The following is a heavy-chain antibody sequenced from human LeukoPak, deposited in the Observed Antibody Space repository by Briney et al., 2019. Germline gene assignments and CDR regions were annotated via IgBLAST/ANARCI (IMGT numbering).Heavy chain of an antibody. CDR3: ARERLAMVRGVIPKEAWGWFDP. V-gene: IGHV1-8*03. Sequence: GASVKVSCKASGYTFTSYDINWVRQATGQGLEWMGWMNPNSGNTGYAQKFQGRVTITRNTSISTAYMELSSLRSEDTAVYYCARERLAMVRGVIPKEAWGWFDPWGQGTLVTVSS. CDR1: GYTFTSYD. CDR2: MNPNSGNT. D-gene: IGHD3-10*01. J-gene: IGHJ5*02.